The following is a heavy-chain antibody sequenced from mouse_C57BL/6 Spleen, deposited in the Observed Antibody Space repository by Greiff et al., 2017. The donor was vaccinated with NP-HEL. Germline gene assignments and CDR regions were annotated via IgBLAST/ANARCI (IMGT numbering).Heavy chain of an antibody. D-gene: IGHD1-1*01. Sequence: VQLQQSGPELVKPGASVKISCKASGYAFSSSWMNWVKQRPGKGLEWIGRIYPGDGDTNYNGKFKGKATLTADKSSSTAYMQLSSLTSEDSAVYFWARTQIYYYGSSFYYYAMDYWGQGTSVTVSS. CDR2: IYPGDGDT. CDR3: ARTQIYYYGSSFYYYAMDY. J-gene: IGHJ4*01. V-gene: IGHV1-82*01. CDR1: GYAFSSSW.